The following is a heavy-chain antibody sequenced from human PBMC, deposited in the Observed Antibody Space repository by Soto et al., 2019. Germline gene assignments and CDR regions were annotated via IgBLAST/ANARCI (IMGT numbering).Heavy chain of an antibody. CDR3: ARLSSGYYSDY. J-gene: IGHJ4*02. Sequence: SETLSLTCTVSGGSISSYYWSWIRQPPGKGLEWIGYIYYSGSTNYNPSLKSRVTISVDTSKNQFSLKLSSVTAADTAVYYCARLSSGYYSDYWGQGTLVTVSS. D-gene: IGHD3-22*01. CDR1: GGSISSYY. CDR2: IYYSGST. V-gene: IGHV4-59*01.